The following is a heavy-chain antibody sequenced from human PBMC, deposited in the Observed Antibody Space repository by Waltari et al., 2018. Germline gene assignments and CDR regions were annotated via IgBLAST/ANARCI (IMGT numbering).Heavy chain of an antibody. CDR2: ISSSSDYI. CDR3: ARDLSRWLQFSAFDI. D-gene: IGHD5-12*01. J-gene: IGHJ3*02. V-gene: IGHV3-21*01. Sequence: EVQLLESGGGLVTPGGSLRLSCVASGFTFSSYTINWVRQAPGKRLEWVSSISSSSDYIYYADSVKGRFTISRNNAKNSLYLQLNSLRADDTAVYYCARDLSRWLQFSAFDIWGPGTMVTVSS. CDR1: GFTFSSYT.